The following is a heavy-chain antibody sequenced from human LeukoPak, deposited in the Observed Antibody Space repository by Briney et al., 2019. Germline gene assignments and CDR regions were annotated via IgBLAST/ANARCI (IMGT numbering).Heavy chain of an antibody. CDR3: ARGKDGSGRGWFDP. Sequence: HPGRSLRLSCAASGFTFSSYGMHWVRQAPGKGLEWVAVIWYDESNKYYADSVKGRFTISRDNSKNTLYLQMNSLRAEDTAGYCCARGKDGSGRGWFDPWGRGTLVSVSS. J-gene: IGHJ5*02. CDR2: IWYDESNK. V-gene: IGHV3-33*01. CDR1: GFTFSSYG. D-gene: IGHD3-10*01.